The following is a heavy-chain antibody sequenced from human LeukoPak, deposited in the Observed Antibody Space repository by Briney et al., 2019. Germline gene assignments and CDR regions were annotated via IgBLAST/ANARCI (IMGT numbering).Heavy chain of an antibody. V-gene: IGHV3-21*01. Sequence: GGSLRLSCAASGFTFSSYSMNWVRQAPGKGLEWVSSISSSSSYIYSADSVKGRFTISRDNAKNSLYLQMNSLRAEDTAVYYCARDLGYSGYDYVYYFDYWGQGTLVTVSS. J-gene: IGHJ4*02. D-gene: IGHD5-12*01. CDR3: ARDLGYSGYDYVYYFDY. CDR1: GFTFSSYS. CDR2: ISSSSSYI.